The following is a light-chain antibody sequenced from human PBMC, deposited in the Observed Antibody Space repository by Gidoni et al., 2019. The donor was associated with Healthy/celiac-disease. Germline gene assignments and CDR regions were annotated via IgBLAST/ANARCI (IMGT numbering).Light chain of an antibody. Sequence: DIQMTQSPSTLSASVGDRVTITCRASQSISSWLAWYQQKPGKAPKLLIYKASSLESGVPSRFSGSGSGTEFTLTISSLQPDDFATYYCQQYNSYSVYTFXQXTKLEIK. V-gene: IGKV1-5*03. CDR3: QQYNSYSVYT. J-gene: IGKJ2*01. CDR2: KAS. CDR1: QSISSW.